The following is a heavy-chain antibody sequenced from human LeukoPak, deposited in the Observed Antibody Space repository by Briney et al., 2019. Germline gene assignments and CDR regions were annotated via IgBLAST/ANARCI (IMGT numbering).Heavy chain of an antibody. CDR3: AKSHLPNSYSGTYYCDY. J-gene: IGHJ4*02. CDR2: IRYDETKT. V-gene: IGHV3-30*02. Sequence: GGSLRLSCAASGFTFSIYGMQWVRQAPAKGLEWLAFIRYDETKTFYGDSVKGRFTISRDNSKNTLYLQMNSLRAEDTAVYYCAKSHLPNSYSGTYYCDYWGQGTQVTVSS. D-gene: IGHD1-26*01. CDR1: GFTFSIYG.